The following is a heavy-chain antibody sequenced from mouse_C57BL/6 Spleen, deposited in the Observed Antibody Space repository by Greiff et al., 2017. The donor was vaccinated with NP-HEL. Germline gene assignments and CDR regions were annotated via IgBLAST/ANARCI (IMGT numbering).Heavy chain of an antibody. CDR3: ARQLRLHTPYYFDY. CDR2: IYPGDGDT. CDR1: GYAFSSSW. D-gene: IGHD3-2*02. V-gene: IGHV1-82*01. J-gene: IGHJ2*01. Sequence: QVQLQQSGPELVKPGASVKISCKASGYAFSSSWMNWVKQRPGKGLEWIGRIYPGDGDTNYNGKFKGKATLTADKSSSTAYMQLSSLTSEDSAVNFWARQLRLHTPYYFDYWGQGTTLTVSS.